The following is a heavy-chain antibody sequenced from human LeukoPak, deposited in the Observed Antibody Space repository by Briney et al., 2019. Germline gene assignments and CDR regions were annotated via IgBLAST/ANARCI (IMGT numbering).Heavy chain of an antibody. J-gene: IGHJ4*02. D-gene: IGHD5-18*01. CDR2: ISSSGGTI. CDR1: GFTFRAYS. Sequence: GGSLRLSCAASGFTFRAYSMNWVRQAPGKGLEWVSYISSSGGTIYDADSARGRFTISRDNAKNSLYLQMNSLRDEDTAVYYCARERGYNYGYSDYWGQGTLVTVSS. V-gene: IGHV3-48*02. CDR3: ARERGYNYGYSDY.